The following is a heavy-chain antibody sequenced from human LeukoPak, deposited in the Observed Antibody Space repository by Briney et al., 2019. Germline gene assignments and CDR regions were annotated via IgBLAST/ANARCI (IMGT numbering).Heavy chain of an antibody. CDR1: GGSISSYY. J-gene: IGHJ6*03. D-gene: IGHD6-19*01. V-gene: IGHV4-59*12. CDR3: AKRGGAVAGRLYYHYYYMDV. CDR2: IYYSGST. Sequence: SETLSLTCTVSGGSISSYYWSWIRQPPGKGLEWIGYIYYSGSTNYNPYLKSRVTISVDTSKNQFSLNLSSVTAADTAVYYCAKRGGAVAGRLYYHYYYMDVWGKGTTVTISS.